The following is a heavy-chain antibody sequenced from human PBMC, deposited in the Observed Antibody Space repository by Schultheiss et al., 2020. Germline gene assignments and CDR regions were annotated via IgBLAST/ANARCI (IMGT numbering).Heavy chain of an antibody. Sequence: ASVKVSCKASGSTFTGYYMHWVRQAPGQGLEWMGWINPNSGGTNYAQKFQGRVTMTRDTSISTAYMELSRLRSDDTAVYYCARSISTFYGMDVWGQGTTVTVSS. CDR2: INPNSGGT. V-gene: IGHV1-2*02. CDR3: ARSISTFYGMDV. D-gene: IGHD2-21*01. CDR1: GSTFTGYY. J-gene: IGHJ6*02.